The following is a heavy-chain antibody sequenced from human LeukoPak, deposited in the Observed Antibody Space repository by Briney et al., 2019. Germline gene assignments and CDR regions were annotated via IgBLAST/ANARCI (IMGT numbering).Heavy chain of an antibody. Sequence: ASVKVSCKASGYTFTDYAIHWVRQAPGQRLEWMGWINTGNGNTRYSQKFQDRFTIARDTSASTAYMELSSLRSEDTAVYYCARDRAPSYYYDSSDYSRLFDYWGQGTLVTVSS. D-gene: IGHD3-22*01. CDR3: ARDRAPSYYYDSSDYSRLFDY. CDR1: GYTFTDYA. V-gene: IGHV1-3*04. J-gene: IGHJ4*02. CDR2: INTGNGNT.